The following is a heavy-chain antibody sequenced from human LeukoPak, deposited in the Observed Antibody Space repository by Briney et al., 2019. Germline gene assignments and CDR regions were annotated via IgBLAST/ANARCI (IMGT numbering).Heavy chain of an antibody. D-gene: IGHD2-2*01. J-gene: IGHJ4*02. V-gene: IGHV3-74*01. CDR2: INSDESST. Sequence: PGGSLRLSCAASGFIFSSYWMHWVRQAPGKGLVWVSRINSDESSTSYADSVKGRFTISRDNAKNTLYLQMNSLRAEDTAVYYCARRVVVPAAPYYFDYWGQGTLVTVYS. CDR3: ARRVVVPAAPYYFDY. CDR1: GFIFSSYW.